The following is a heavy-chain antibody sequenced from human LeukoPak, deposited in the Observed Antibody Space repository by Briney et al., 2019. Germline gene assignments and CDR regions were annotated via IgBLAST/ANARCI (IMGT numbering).Heavy chain of an antibody. V-gene: IGHV3-48*04. D-gene: IGHD2-15*01. J-gene: IGHJ6*02. CDR1: GFSFSTYS. CDR3: ARVGWGMDV. Sequence: GGSLRLSCVVSGFSFSTYSLNWIRQAPGKGLEWVSYISSSGSTIYYADSVKGRFTISRDNAKNSLYLQMNSLRAEDTAVYYCARVGWGMDVWGQGTTVTVSS. CDR2: ISSSGSTI.